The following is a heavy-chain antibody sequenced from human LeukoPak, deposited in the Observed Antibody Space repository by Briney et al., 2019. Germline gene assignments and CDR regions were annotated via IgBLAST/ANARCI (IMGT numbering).Heavy chain of an antibody. D-gene: IGHD5-18*01. CDR2: IIPIFGTA. CDR1: GGTSISYA. CDR3: AKTGIQLWLFDY. V-gene: IGHV1-69*05. J-gene: IGHJ4*02. Sequence: VASVKVSCKASGGTSISYAISWVGQAPGQGLEGMGRIIPIFGTANYAQKFQGRVTITTDESTSTAYMELSSLRSEDTAVYYCAKTGIQLWLFDYWGQGTLVTVSS.